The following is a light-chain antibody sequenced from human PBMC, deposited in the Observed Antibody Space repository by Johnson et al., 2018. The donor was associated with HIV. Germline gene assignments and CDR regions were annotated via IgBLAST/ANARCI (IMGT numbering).Light chain of an antibody. Sequence: QSVLTQPPSVSAAPGQKVTISCSGSSSNIENNYVSWYQQLPGTAPKLLIYEDNRRPSGTPDRFSGSKSGTSATLGITGLQTGDEADHYCGTWDSSLSSYVVGTGTKVTGL. V-gene: IGLV1-51*02. J-gene: IGLJ1*01. CDR3: GTWDSSLSSYV. CDR2: EDN. CDR1: SSNIENNY.